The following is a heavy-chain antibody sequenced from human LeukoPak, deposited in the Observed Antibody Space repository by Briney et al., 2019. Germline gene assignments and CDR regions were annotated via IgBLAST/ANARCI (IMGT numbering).Heavy chain of an antibody. CDR3: AREKPTYYYDSSGYLDY. Sequence: ASVKVSCKASGYTFTGYYMHWVRQAPGQGLEWMGWINPNSGGTNYAQKVQGRVTMTRDTSISTAYMELSRLRSDDTAVYYCAREKPTYYYDSSGYLDYWGQGTLVTVSS. CDR2: INPNSGGT. V-gene: IGHV1-2*02. J-gene: IGHJ4*02. CDR1: GYTFTGYY. D-gene: IGHD3-22*01.